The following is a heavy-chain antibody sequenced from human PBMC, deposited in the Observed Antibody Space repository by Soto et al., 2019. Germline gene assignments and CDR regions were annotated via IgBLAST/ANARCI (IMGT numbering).Heavy chain of an antibody. Sequence: SVKVSFKASGGTFSSYAISWVRQAPGQGLEWMGGIIPIFGNTNYAQKFQERVTITREMSTSTAYMELSSLRSEDTAVYYCAALTGAYSSSSQGRGYYYYGMDVWGQGTTVTVS. V-gene: IGHV1-69*05. CDR3: AALTGAYSSSSQGRGYYYYGMDV. CDR1: GGTFSSYA. CDR2: IIPIFGNT. J-gene: IGHJ6*02. D-gene: IGHD6-6*01.